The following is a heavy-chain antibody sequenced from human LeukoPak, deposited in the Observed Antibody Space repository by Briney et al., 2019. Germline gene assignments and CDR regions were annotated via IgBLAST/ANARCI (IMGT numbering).Heavy chain of an antibody. J-gene: IGHJ3*01. Sequence: GESLKISCKSSGYDFSSYWIAWVREMAGKGLEWMGSIYPGDSDIRYGPSFQGQFTFSVDKSVSTAYLQWSSLKASDAAMYFCARRAYCGGDCYSDVWGQGTVITVSS. V-gene: IGHV5-51*01. D-gene: IGHD2-21*02. CDR2: IYPGDSDI. CDR3: ARRAYCGGDCYSDV. CDR1: GYDFSSYW.